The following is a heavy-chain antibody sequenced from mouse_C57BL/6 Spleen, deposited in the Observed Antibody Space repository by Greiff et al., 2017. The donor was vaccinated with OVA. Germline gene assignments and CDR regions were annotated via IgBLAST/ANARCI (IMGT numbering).Heavy chain of an antibody. CDR2: IHPNSGST. CDR3: TYGSSPYYAMDY. D-gene: IGHD1-1*01. V-gene: IGHV1-64*01. J-gene: IGHJ4*01. Sequence: VKQRPGQGLEWIGMIHPNSGSTNYNEKFKGKATLTVDKSSSTAYMQLSSLTSEDSAVYYCTYGSSPYYAMDYWGQGTSVTVSS.